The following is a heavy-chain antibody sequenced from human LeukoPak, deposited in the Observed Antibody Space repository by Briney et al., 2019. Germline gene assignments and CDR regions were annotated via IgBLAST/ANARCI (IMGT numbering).Heavy chain of an antibody. Sequence: GGSLRLSCAASGFTYSSYAMSWVRQAPGKGLEWVSAISGSDSTYYADSVKGRFTISRDNSKNTLYLQMNSLRAEDTAIYYCAKGVRFLDWWILDYWGQGSLVTVSS. J-gene: IGHJ4*02. CDR1: GFTYSSYA. D-gene: IGHD3-9*01. CDR3: AKGVRFLDWWILDY. V-gene: IGHV3-23*01. CDR2: ISGSDST.